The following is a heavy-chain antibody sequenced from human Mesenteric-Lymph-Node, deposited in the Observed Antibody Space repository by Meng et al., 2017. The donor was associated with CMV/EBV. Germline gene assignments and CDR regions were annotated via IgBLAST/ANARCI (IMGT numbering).Heavy chain of an antibody. D-gene: IGHD3-22*01. CDR3: ARLVSYYYDSSGYYPFDY. V-gene: IGHV1-2*02. CDR1: GYTFTGYY. Sequence: ASVKVSCKASGYTFTGYYMHWVRQAPGQGLEWMGWINPNSGGTNYAQKFQGRVTMTRDTSISTAYMELSRLRSDDTAVYYCARLVSYYYDSSGYYPFDYWGQGT. CDR2: INPNSGGT. J-gene: IGHJ4*02.